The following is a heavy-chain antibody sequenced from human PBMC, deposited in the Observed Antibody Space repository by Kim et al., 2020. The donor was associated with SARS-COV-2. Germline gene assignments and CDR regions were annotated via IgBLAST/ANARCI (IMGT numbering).Heavy chain of an antibody. CDR1: GGSTSSGNYY. V-gene: IGHV4-31*03. Sequence: SESLSLTCNVSGGSTSSGNYYWSWIRQHPGKGLEWIGYIYYNGNTSYNPSLKSRVIISLDTSTNQFFLRLNSVTAADTAVYYCAKDSYGVLTGWGQGTLVTVSS. J-gene: IGHJ4*02. CDR3: AKDSYGVLTG. D-gene: IGHD4-17*01. CDR2: IYYNGNT.